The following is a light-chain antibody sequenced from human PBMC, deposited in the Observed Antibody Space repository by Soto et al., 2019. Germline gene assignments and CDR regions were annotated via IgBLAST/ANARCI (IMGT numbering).Light chain of an antibody. J-gene: IGKJ2*01. CDR1: QDISRW. CDR2: DAS. CDR3: QQYNSYGYT. Sequence: DIQMTQSPSTLSASVGDRVIITCRASQDISRWLAWYQQKPGKAPKLLIYDASSLESGVPSRFSGSGSGTEFSLTISSLQPDDFAAYYCQQYNSYGYTFGQGTKLEIK. V-gene: IGKV1-5*01.